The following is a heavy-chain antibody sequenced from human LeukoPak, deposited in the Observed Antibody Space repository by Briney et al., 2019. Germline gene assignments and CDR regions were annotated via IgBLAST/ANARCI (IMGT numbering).Heavy chain of an antibody. V-gene: IGHV3-30*18. CDR1: GFTFSSYG. D-gene: IGHD6-19*01. CDR2: ISYDGSNK. Sequence: GGSLRLSCAASGFTFSSYGIHWVRQAPGKGLEWVAVISYDGSNKYYADSVKGRFTISRDNSKNTLYLQMNSLRAEDTAVYYCAKDRGSGWSYDAFDIWGQGTMVTVSS. CDR3: AKDRGSGWSYDAFDI. J-gene: IGHJ3*02.